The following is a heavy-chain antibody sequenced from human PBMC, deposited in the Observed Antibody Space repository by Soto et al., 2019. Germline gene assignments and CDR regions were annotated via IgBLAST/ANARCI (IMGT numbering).Heavy chain of an antibody. V-gene: IGHV3-7*01. Sequence: EVQLVESGGGLVQPGGSLRLSCAASAFTFSSYWMSWVRQAPGKGLEWVANIRQDGSEKYYVDSVKGRFTISRDNAKNPLYLQMNSLRAEDTAVYYCARRIVATTELDYWGQGTLVTVSS. J-gene: IGHJ4*02. CDR2: IRQDGSEK. D-gene: IGHD5-12*01. CDR3: ARRIVATTELDY. CDR1: AFTFSSYW.